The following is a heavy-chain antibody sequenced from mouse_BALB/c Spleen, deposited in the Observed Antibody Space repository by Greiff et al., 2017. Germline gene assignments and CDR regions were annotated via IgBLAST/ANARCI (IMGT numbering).Heavy chain of an antibody. D-gene: IGHD2-14*01. CDR1: GYTFTSYW. CDR2: IYPGNSDT. CDR3: TPYYRARFAY. Sequence: VQLKQSGAELARPGASVKLSCKASGYTFTSYWMQWVNQRPGQGLEWIGAIYPGNSDTSYNQKFKGKAKLTAVTSASTAYMELSSLTDEDSAVYYCTPYYRARFAYWGQGTLVTVSA. V-gene: IGHV1-5*01. J-gene: IGHJ3*01.